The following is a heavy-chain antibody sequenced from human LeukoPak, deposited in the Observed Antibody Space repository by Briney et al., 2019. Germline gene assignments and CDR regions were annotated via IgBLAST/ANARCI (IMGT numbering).Heavy chain of an antibody. V-gene: IGHV3-11*04. CDR1: GFTFSDYY. D-gene: IGHD1-26*01. CDR3: ARDTPVGARRFDY. CDR2: ISSSGSTI. Sequence: GGSLRLSCAASGFTFSDYYMSWIRQAPGKGLEWVSYISSSGSTIYYADSVKGRFTISRDNAKNTLYLQMNSLRAEDTAVYYCARDTPVGARRFDYWGQGTLVTVSS. J-gene: IGHJ4*02.